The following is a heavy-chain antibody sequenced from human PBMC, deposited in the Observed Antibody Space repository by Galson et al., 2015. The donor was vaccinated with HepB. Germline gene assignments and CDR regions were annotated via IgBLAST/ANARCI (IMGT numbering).Heavy chain of an antibody. CDR2: ISSSSSYI. Sequence: SLRLSCAASGFTFSSYSMNWVRQAPGKGLEWVSSISSSSSYIYYADSVKGRFTISRDNAKNSLYLQMNSLRAEDTAVYYCARDRTTVVAPENWYFDLWGRGTLVTVSS. V-gene: IGHV3-21*01. CDR3: ARDRTTVVAPENWYFDL. D-gene: IGHD4-23*01. J-gene: IGHJ2*01. CDR1: GFTFSSYS.